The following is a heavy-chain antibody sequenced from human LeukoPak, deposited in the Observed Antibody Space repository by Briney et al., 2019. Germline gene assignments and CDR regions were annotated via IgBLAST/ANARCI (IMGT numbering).Heavy chain of an antibody. D-gene: IGHD1-26*01. CDR2: IYYSGST. Sequence: SETLSLTCTVSGGSISSYYWSWIRQPPGKGLEWIGYIYYSGSTNYNPSLKSRVTISVDTSKNQFSLKLSSVTAADTAVYYCARDSGSYGWFDPWGQGTLVIVSS. J-gene: IGHJ5*02. CDR1: GGSISSYY. V-gene: IGHV4-59*01. CDR3: ARDSGSYGWFDP.